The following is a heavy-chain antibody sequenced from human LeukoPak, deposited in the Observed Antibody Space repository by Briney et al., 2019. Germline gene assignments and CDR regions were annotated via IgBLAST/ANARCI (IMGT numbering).Heavy chain of an antibody. CDR2: AYPGDSGT. Sequence: GESLKIPCKISGYILTRNWIGWVRQVPGKGLEWMGLAYPGDSGTKHSPSFQGQVTCSVDKSTSTAYLQFSSLKASDTAIYYCARFGHTSSLDYWGQGTLDTVSS. CDR1: GYILTRNW. CDR3: ARFGHTSSLDY. V-gene: IGHV5-51*01. J-gene: IGHJ4*02. D-gene: IGHD6-13*01.